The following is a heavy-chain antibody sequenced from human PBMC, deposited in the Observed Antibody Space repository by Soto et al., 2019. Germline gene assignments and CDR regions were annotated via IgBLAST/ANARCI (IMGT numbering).Heavy chain of an antibody. D-gene: IGHD6-13*01. CDR3: ARDCPGCSSSCPLVGGMDV. CDR1: GFTFSSYS. Sequence: ETLSLSCAASGFTFSSYSMNWVRQAPGKGLEWVSSISSSSSYIYYADSVKGRFTISRDNAKNSLYLQMNSLRAEDTAVYYCARDCPGCSSSCPLVGGMDVWGQGTTVTVSS. CDR2: ISSSSSYI. J-gene: IGHJ6*02. V-gene: IGHV3-21*01.